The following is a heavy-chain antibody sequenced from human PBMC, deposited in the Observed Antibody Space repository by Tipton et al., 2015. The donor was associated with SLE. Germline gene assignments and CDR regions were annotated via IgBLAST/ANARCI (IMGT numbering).Heavy chain of an antibody. D-gene: IGHD2-21*01. V-gene: IGHV4-34*01. CDR2: VNHSGRT. Sequence: GLVKPSETLSLTCAVSARSFGGYYWTWIRQPPGKGLEWIGEVNHSGRTNYNPSLKSRVSISVGTSKNQFSLRLSSVTAADTAVYYCARLNCGGDCYYYFYYYMDVWGKGTTVTVSS. J-gene: IGHJ6*03. CDR1: ARSFGGYY. CDR3: ARLNCGGDCYYYFYYYMDV.